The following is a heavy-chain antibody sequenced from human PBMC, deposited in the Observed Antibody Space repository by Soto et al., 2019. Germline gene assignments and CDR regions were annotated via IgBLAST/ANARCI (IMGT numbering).Heavy chain of an antibody. D-gene: IGHD3-10*01. J-gene: IGHJ4*02. CDR3: ARQVTGGSGTLSPSDYFDY. CDR2: IYFSGST. Sequence: SETLSLTCTVSGVSVSRGSYYWGWIRQPPGKGLEWIGSIYFSGSTYYNPSLKSRVIISVDTSKNQFSLKLSSVTAADTAVYYCARQVTGGSGTLSPSDYFDYWGQGTLVTVSS. V-gene: IGHV4-39*01. CDR1: GVSVSRGSYY.